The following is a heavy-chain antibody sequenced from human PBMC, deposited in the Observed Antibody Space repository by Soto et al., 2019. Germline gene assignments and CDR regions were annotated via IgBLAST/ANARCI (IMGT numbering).Heavy chain of an antibody. J-gene: IGHJ6*02. D-gene: IGHD3-10*01. Sequence: GGSLRLSCAASGFTFSSYAMSWVRQAPGKGLEWVSAISGSGGSTYYADSVKGRFTISRDNSKNTLYLQMNSLRAEDTAVYYCAKARVYGSALEYYYYGMDVWGQGTTVTVSS. V-gene: IGHV3-23*01. CDR2: ISGSGGST. CDR1: GFTFSSYA. CDR3: AKARVYGSALEYYYYGMDV.